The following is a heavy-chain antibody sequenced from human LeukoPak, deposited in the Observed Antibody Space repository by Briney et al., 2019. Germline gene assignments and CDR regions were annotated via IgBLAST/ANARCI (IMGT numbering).Heavy chain of an antibody. CDR3: ARDSGFGELVTYYFDY. Sequence: GGSLRLSCAASGFNFSNYGMHWVRQVPGKGLEWVVVIWYDGSTKYYANYVKGRFTVSRDNSKNTLYLQMNILRPEDTAIYYCARDSGFGELVTYYFDYWGQGTLVTVSS. CDR1: GFNFSNYG. CDR2: IWYDGSTK. J-gene: IGHJ4*02. V-gene: IGHV3-33*01. D-gene: IGHD3-10*01.